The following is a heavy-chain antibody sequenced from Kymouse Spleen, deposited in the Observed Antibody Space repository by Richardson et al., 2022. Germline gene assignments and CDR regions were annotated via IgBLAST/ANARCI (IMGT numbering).Heavy chain of an antibody. V-gene: IGHV4-39*01. Sequence: QLQLQESGPGLVKPSETLSLTCTVSGGSISSSSYYWGWIRQPPGKGLEWIGSIYYSGSTYYNPSLKSRVTISVDTSKNQFSLKLSSVTAADTAVYYCARQVSSGLGYYYYGMDVWGQGTTVTVSS. CDR3: ARQVSSGLGYYYYGMDV. J-gene: IGHJ6*02. CDR1: GGSISSSSYY. CDR2: IYYSGST. D-gene: IGHD6-19*01.